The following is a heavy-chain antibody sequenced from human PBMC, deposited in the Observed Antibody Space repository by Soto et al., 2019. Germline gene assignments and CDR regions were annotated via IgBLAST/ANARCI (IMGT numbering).Heavy chain of an antibody. V-gene: IGHV1-3*01. J-gene: IGHJ6*02. Sequence: ASVKVSCKASGYTFTSYAMHWVRQAPGQRLEWMGWINAGNGNTKYSQKFQGRVTMTTDTSTSTAYMELRSLRSDDTAVYYCARDHESTSCYTSHYGMDVWGQGTTVTVSS. CDR1: GYTFTSYA. CDR2: INAGNGNT. CDR3: ARDHESTSCYTSHYGMDV. D-gene: IGHD2-2*02.